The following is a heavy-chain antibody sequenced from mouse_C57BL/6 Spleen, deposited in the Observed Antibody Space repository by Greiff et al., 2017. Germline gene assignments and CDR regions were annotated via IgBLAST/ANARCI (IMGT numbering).Heavy chain of an antibody. CDR3: VGSPYYGKGCGY. Sequence: QVQLKESGPELVKPGASVKLSCKASGYTFTSYDINWVKQRPGQGLEWIGWIYPRAGSTTYNEKFKGKATLTVDTSSSTAYMELHSLTSEDSAVYFCVGSPYYGKGCGYWGQGTTLTVSS. CDR1: GYTFTSYD. D-gene: IGHD2-10*01. V-gene: IGHV1-85*01. CDR2: IYPRAGST. J-gene: IGHJ2*01.